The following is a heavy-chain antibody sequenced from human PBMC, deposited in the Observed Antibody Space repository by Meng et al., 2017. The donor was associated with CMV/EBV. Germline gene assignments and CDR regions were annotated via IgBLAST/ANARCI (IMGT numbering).Heavy chain of an antibody. J-gene: IGHJ6*02. Sequence: GESLKISCAASGFTFSNAWMGWVRQAPGPGLEWVGRIKSKTDGGTTDYAAPVKCRFTISRDDSKNTLYLQMNSLKTEDTAVYYCTTEDEYYYDSSGYYYYYYGMDVWGQGTTVTVSS. CDR2: IKSKTDGGTT. V-gene: IGHV3-15*01. CDR3: TTEDEYYYDSSGYYYYYYGMDV. D-gene: IGHD3-22*01. CDR1: GFTFSNAW.